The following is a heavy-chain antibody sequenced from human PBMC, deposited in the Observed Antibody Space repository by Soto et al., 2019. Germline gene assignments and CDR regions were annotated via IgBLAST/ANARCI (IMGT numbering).Heavy chain of an antibody. J-gene: IGHJ6*02. Sequence: ASVKVSCKASGYTFTSYGISWVRQAPGQGLEWMGRISVYNGNTNYAQKLQGRVTMTTDTSTSTAYMELRSLRSDDTAVYYCAKSRSYYYYYDMDVWGQGTTVTVSS. CDR2: ISVYNGNT. V-gene: IGHV1-18*01. CDR3: AKSRSYYYYYDMDV. CDR1: GYTFTSYG.